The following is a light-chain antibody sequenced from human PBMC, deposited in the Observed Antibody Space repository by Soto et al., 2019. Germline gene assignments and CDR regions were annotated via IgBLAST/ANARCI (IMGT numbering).Light chain of an antibody. V-gene: IGKV1-33*01. J-gene: IGKJ4*01. CDR3: QQSDKLPLT. Sequence: DIPMTQSPSSLSASVGDRVTITCQASQGISRSLNWFQQKPGKAPKLLLYDASNLETGVPSRFSGSGSGTNFTFTVSSLQPEDIATYYCQQSDKLPLTFGGGTKVEI. CDR1: QGISRS. CDR2: DAS.